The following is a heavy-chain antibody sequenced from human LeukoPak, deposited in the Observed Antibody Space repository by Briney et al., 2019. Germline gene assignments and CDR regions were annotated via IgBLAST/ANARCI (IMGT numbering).Heavy chain of an antibody. CDR3: ATRYCSGGSCHNYYYYYINV. V-gene: IGHV1-24*01. D-gene: IGHD2-15*01. Sequence: ASVKVSCKVSGYTLTELSMHWVRQAPGKGLEWMGGFDPEVGKTIYAQKFQGRVTMTEDTSTDTAYMELSSLRSEDTAVYYCATRYCSGGSCHNYYYYYINVWGKGTTVTISS. J-gene: IGHJ6*03. CDR2: FDPEVGKT. CDR1: GYTLTELS.